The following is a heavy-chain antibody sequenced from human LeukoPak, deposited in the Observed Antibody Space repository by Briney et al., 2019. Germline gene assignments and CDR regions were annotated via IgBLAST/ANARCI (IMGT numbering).Heavy chain of an antibody. CDR2: IYYSGRT. CDR3: ARLEVAGINDY. J-gene: IGHJ4*02. D-gene: IGHD6-19*01. Sequence: KPSETLSLTCTVSGVSISSSSYYWGWIRQPPGKGLEWIGSIYYSGRTYYNPCLKSRVTISVDTSKNQFSLKLSSVTAADTAVYYCARLEVAGINDYWGQGTLVTVSS. V-gene: IGHV4-39*01. CDR1: GVSISSSSYY.